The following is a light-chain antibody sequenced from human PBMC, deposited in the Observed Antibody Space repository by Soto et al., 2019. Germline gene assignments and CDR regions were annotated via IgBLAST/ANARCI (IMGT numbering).Light chain of an antibody. J-gene: IGKJ5*01. CDR3: QHLNGYTIT. Sequence: IQMTQSPSSLSASVGDRFTITCRASQSISRWLAWYQQQTGKAPKLLIYEVYTLKSGVPSRFSGSGSGTEFTLNISSLQPEDCATYSCQHLNGYTITFGQGTRLE. CDR2: EVY. CDR1: QSISRW. V-gene: IGKV1-5*01.